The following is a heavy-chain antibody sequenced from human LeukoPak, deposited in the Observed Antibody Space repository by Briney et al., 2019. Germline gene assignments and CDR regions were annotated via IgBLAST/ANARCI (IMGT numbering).Heavy chain of an antibody. Sequence: GSLRLSCAASGFSVTDAWMNWVRQAPGKGLEWVGLIKSKTNGGTTDYAAPVDGRFTISRDDSKNTLYLHMNSLKTEDTAMYYCITERAGAFDYWGQGTLVTVSP. D-gene: IGHD6-19*01. CDR3: ITERAGAFDY. J-gene: IGHJ4*02. CDR1: GFSVTDAW. CDR2: IKSKTNGGTT. V-gene: IGHV3-15*01.